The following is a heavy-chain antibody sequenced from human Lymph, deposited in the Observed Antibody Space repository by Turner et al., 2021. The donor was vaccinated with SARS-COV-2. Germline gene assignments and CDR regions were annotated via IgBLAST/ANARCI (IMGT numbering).Heavy chain of an antibody. CDR3: ARDRGGYGAYYYGMDV. Sequence: EVQLVESGGGVVQPGVSLRLTCAACRFTFSSYSMNCVRQAPGKGLEWVSYISISSSTIYYADSVKGRFTISRDNAKNSLYLQMNSLRDEDTAVYYCARDRGGYGAYYYGMDVWGQGTTVTVSS. V-gene: IGHV3-48*02. J-gene: IGHJ6*02. D-gene: IGHD2-15*01. CDR1: RFTFSSYS. CDR2: ISISSSTI.